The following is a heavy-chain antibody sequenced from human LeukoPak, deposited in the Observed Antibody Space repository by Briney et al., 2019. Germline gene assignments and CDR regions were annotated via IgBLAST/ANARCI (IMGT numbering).Heavy chain of an antibody. J-gene: IGHJ4*02. CDR3: ARHRQQRVSGVVNHSHSCYPDY. V-gene: IGHV5-51*01. D-gene: IGHD3-3*01. CDR1: GYSFTSYW. CDR2: IYPGDSDT. Sequence: GESLKISCKGSGYSFTSYWIGWVRQMPGKGLEWMGIIYPGDSDTRYSPSFQGQVTISADKSISTAYLQWSSLKASDTAMYYCARHRQQRVSGVVNHSHSCYPDYWGQGTLVTASS.